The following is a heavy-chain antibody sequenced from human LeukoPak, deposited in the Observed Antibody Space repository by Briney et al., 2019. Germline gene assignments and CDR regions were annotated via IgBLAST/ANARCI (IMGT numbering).Heavy chain of an antibody. CDR3: ARYDSSGYYYSFDY. CDR1: GGSFSGYY. D-gene: IGHD3-22*01. CDR2: INHSGST. Sequence: PSETLSLTCAVYGGSFSGYYWSWIRQPPGKGLEWIGEINHSGSTNYNPSLKSRVTISVGTSKNQFSLKLSSVTAADTAVYYCARYDSSGYYYSFDYWGQGTLVTVSS. V-gene: IGHV4-34*01. J-gene: IGHJ4*02.